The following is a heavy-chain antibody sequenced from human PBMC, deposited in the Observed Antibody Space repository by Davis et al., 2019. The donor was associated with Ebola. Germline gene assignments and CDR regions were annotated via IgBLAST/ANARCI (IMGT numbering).Heavy chain of an antibody. V-gene: IGHV4-34*01. CDR2: INHSGST. Sequence: SETLSLTCAVYGGSFSGYYWSWIRQPPGKGLEWIGEINHSGSTNYNPSLKSRVTISVDTSKNQFSLKLSSVTAADTAVYYCARLDCSGGSCYANYYYYGMDVWGQGTTVTVSS. CDR3: ARLDCSGGSCYANYYYYGMDV. J-gene: IGHJ6*02. CDR1: GGSFSGYY. D-gene: IGHD2-15*01.